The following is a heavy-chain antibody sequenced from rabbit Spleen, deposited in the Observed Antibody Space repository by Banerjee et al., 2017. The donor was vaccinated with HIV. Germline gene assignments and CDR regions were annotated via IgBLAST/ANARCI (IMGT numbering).Heavy chain of an antibody. CDR1: GFSFSTSHY. D-gene: IGHD8-1*01. J-gene: IGHJ6*01. CDR3: ARDTGSSFSSYGMDL. V-gene: IGHV1S45*01. CDR2: INAVTGRP. Sequence: QEQLEESGGDLVKPEGSLTLTCTASGFSFSTSHYMCWVRQAPGKGLEWIACINAVTGRPVYANWAKGRFTISKTSSTTVTLQMTSLTAADTATYFCARDTGSSFSSYGMDLWGQGTLVTVS.